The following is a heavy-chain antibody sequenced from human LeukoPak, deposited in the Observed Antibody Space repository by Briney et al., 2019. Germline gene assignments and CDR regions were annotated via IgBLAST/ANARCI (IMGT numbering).Heavy chain of an antibody. CDR2: IKQDGSEK. Sequence: GESLKISCAASGFTFSSYWMSWVRQAPGKGLEWVANIKQDGSEKYYVDSVKGRFTISRDNAKNSLYLQMNSLRAEDTAVYYCARSPDSTYYYYYMDVWGKGTTVTVSS. J-gene: IGHJ6*03. V-gene: IGHV3-7*01. CDR1: GFTFSSYW. CDR3: ARSPDSTYYYYYMDV. D-gene: IGHD6-13*01.